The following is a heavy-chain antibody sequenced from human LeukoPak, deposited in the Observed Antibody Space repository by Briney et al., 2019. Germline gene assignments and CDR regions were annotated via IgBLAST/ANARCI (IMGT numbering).Heavy chain of an antibody. V-gene: IGHV1-69*06. D-gene: IGHD2-15*01. CDR2: IIPIFGTA. Sequence: SVKVSCKASGGTFSSYAISWVRQAPGQGLEWMGGIIPIFGTANYAQKFQGRVTITADKSTSTAYMELSSLRSEDTAVYYCARDVGRKDIVVEVAWAFDIWGQGTMVTVSS. CDR1: GGTFSSYA. CDR3: ARDVGRKDIVVEVAWAFDI. J-gene: IGHJ3*02.